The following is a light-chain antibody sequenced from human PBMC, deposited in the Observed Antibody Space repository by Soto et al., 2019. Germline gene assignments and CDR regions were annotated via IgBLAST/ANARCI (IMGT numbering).Light chain of an antibody. CDR1: QSISSY. J-gene: IGKJ5*01. CDR2: AAS. CDR3: QQYNSPVT. Sequence: DIQMTQSPSSLSASVGGRVTITCRASQSISSYLNWYQQKPGKAPKLLIYAASSLQSGVPSRFSGSGSGTEFTLTISSLQPDDFATYYCQQYNSPVTFGQGTRLEIK. V-gene: IGKV1-39*01.